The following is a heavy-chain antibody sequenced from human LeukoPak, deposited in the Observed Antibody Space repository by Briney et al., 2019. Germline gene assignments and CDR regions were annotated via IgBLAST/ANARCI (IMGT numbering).Heavy chain of an antibody. V-gene: IGHV4-38-2*01. CDR1: RYSINSGYY. J-gene: IGHJ3*02. D-gene: IGHD3-22*01. Sequence: KPSDTLSLTCVVSRYSINSGYYWGWIRQPPGKGLEWIGSIYHSGSTYYNPSLKSRVTISVDTSKNQFSLKLTSATAADTAVYYCARVNNYYGTSAYYYEGAFDIWGQGTMVTVSS. CDR3: ARVNNYYGTSAYYYEGAFDI. CDR2: IYHSGST.